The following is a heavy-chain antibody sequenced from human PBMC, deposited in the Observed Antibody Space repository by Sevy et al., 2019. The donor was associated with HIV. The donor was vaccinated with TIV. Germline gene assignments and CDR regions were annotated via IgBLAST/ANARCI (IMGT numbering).Heavy chain of an antibody. V-gene: IGHV3-7*01. D-gene: IGHD2-15*01. CDR3: VRDGLASATDFDY. CDR2: IKEDGSDK. Sequence: GESLKISCEVSGFTFSNYWMTWVRQAPGKGLEWVANIKEDGSDKYYGDSVKGRFSLSRDNAKNSLYLLMDSLRAEDTAVYYCVRDGLASATDFDYWGQGTLVTVSS. CDR1: GFTFSNYW. J-gene: IGHJ4*02.